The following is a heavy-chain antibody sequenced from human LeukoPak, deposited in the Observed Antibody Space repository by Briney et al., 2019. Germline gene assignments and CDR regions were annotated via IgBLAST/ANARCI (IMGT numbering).Heavy chain of an antibody. J-gene: IGHJ4*02. CDR1: GFTFSSYW. CDR3: ALSGYSSSWYGYYFDY. V-gene: IGHV3-7*01. D-gene: IGHD6-13*01. Sequence: GGSLRLSCAASGFTFSSYWMSWVRLAPGKGLEWVANIKQDGSEKYYVDSVKGRFTISRDNAKNSLYLQMNSLRAEDTAVYYCALSGYSSSWYGYYFDYWGQGTLVTVSS. CDR2: IKQDGSEK.